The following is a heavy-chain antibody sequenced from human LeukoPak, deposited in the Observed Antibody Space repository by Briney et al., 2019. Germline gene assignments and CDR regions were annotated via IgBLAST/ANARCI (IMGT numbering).Heavy chain of an antibody. CDR2: MNPNSGNT. V-gene: IGHV1-8*03. CDR3: ARESDSRRAFDI. Sequence: ASVKVSCKASGYTFTSYDINWVRQATGQGLEWMGWMNPNSGNTGYAQKFQGRVTITRNTSISTAYMELSSLRSEDTAVYYCARESDSRRAFDIWGQGTMVTVSS. D-gene: IGHD1-14*01. CDR1: GYTFTSYD. J-gene: IGHJ3*02.